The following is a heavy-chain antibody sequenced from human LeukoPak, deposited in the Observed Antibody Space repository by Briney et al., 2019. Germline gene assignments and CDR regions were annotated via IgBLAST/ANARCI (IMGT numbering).Heavy chain of an antibody. CDR2: IYYSGST. Sequence: KASETLSLTCTVSGGSISSYYWSWIRQPPGKELEWIGYIYYSGSTNYNPSLKSRVTISVDTSKNQFSLKLSSVTAADTAVYYCARRTSGSPFDYWGQGTLVTVPS. D-gene: IGHD1-26*01. CDR1: GGSISSYY. V-gene: IGHV4-59*08. J-gene: IGHJ4*02. CDR3: ARRTSGSPFDY.